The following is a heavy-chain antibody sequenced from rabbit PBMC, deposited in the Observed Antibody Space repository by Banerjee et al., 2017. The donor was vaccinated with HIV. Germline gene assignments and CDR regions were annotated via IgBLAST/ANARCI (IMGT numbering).Heavy chain of an antibody. D-gene: IGHD6-1*01. Sequence: QQRLEESGGGLVQPEGSLTLTCKASGIDFSSYYFMCWVRQDPGKGLELIACIYTSTANTWYASWVNGRFTISKTSSTTVTLQMTSLTAADTATYFCVRWRWLWGPGTLVTV. CDR3: VRWRWL. CDR2: IYTSTANT. J-gene: IGHJ6*01. CDR1: GIDFSSYYF. V-gene: IGHV1S43*01.